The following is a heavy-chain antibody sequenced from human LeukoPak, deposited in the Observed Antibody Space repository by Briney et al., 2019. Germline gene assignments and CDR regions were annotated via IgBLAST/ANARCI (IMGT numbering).Heavy chain of an antibody. CDR1: GFTFSSYA. CDR2: ISYDGSNK. D-gene: IGHD3-10*01. V-gene: IGHV3-30-3*01. CDR3: AKGSLLWFGEPTSYYFDY. J-gene: IGHJ4*02. Sequence: GGSLRLSCAASGFTFSSYAMHWVRQAPGKGLEWVAVISYDGSNKYYADSVKGRFTISRDNSKNTLYLQMNSLRAEDTAVYYCAKGSLLWFGEPTSYYFDYWGQGTLVTVSS.